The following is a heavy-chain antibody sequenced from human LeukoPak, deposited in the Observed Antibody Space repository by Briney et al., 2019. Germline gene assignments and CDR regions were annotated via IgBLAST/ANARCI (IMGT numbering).Heavy chain of an antibody. D-gene: IGHD6-19*01. CDR3: ARLAGGHWYFDL. Sequence: SETLSLTCSVSGGSISSDYWGWIRQPPGKGLEWIAYVHYSGSTSYNPSLKSRVTISVDTSKNQFSLKLNSVTAADTAVYYCARLAGGHWYFDLWGRGTLATVSS. V-gene: IGHV4-59*08. J-gene: IGHJ2*01. CDR2: VHYSGST. CDR1: GGSISSDY.